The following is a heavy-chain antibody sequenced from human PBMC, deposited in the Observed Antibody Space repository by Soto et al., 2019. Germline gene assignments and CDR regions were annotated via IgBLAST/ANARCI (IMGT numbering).Heavy chain of an antibody. D-gene: IGHD5-18*01. Sequence: ASVKVSCKAAGYTFTSYGISWVRQAPGQGLEWMGWISAYNGNTNYAQKLQGRVTMTTDTSTSTAYMELRSLRSDDTAVYYCARDRDSYGSSGMDVWGQGTTVTVSS. V-gene: IGHV1-18*01. CDR2: ISAYNGNT. J-gene: IGHJ6*02. CDR1: GYTFTSYG. CDR3: ARDRDSYGSSGMDV.